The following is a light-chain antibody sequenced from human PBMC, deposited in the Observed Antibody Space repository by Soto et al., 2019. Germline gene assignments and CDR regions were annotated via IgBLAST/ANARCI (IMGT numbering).Light chain of an antibody. Sequence: QPVLTQSPSASASLGASVKLTCTLSSGHSSYVIAWHQQQPEKGPRYLMKLNSDGSHSKGDGIPDRFSGSSSGAERYLIISCRQSEDEADYSCQTWGTGIHVVFGGGTKLTVL. CDR2: LNSDGSH. V-gene: IGLV4-69*02. CDR3: QTWGTGIHVV. J-gene: IGLJ2*01. CDR1: SGHSSYV.